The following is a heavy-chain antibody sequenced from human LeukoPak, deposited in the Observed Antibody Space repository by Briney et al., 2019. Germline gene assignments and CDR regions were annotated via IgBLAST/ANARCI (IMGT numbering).Heavy chain of an antibody. J-gene: IGHJ4*02. CDR3: ARGGIAVAGLDY. Sequence: SETLSLTCTVSGYSISSGFYWSWIRQPPGKGLEWIGEINHSGSTNYNPSLKSRVTISVDTSKNQFSLKLSSVTAADTAVYYCARGGIAVAGLDYWGQGTLVTVSS. D-gene: IGHD6-19*01. CDR1: GYSISSGFY. CDR2: INHSGST. V-gene: IGHV4-38-2*02.